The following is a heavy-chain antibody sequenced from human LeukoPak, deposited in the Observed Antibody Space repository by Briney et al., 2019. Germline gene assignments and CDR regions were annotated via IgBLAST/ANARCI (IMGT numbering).Heavy chain of an antibody. J-gene: IGHJ4*02. V-gene: IGHV4-34*01. CDR1: GGSFSGYY. D-gene: IGHD2-8*01. CDR3: ARANNEFDY. Sequence: SETLSLTCAVYGGSFSGYYWSWIRQPPGKGLEWIGEINHSGSTNYNPSLKSRVTISVDTSKNQFSLKLSSVTAADTAVYYCARANNEFDYWGQGTLVTVSS. CDR2: INHSGST.